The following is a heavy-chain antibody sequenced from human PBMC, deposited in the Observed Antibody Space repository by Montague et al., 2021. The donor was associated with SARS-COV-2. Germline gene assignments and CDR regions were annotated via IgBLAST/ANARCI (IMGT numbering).Heavy chain of an antibody. V-gene: IGHV3-74*01. CDR1: GFTFSNYC. CDR3: ARNLSSGWFRYFDY. D-gene: IGHD6-19*01. Sequence: SLRLSCAASGFTFSNYCMHWVRQVPGKGLVWVSRISTDDGSTTSYAVSVQCRISISRDNAKNSLHLQMNSRRAEDTTVYSCARNLSSGWFRYFDYWGQGTLVTVSS. J-gene: IGHJ4*03. CDR2: ISTDDGSTT.